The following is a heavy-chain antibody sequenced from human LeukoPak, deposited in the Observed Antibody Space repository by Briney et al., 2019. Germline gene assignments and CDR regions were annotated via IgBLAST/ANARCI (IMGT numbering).Heavy chain of an antibody. V-gene: IGHV1-69*13. Sequence: ASVKVSCKASGGTFSSYAISWVRQAPGQGLEWMGGIIPIFGTTNYAQKFQGRVTITADESTSTAYMELSSLRSEDTAVYYCARGFYSSSWYRSRYYYYMDVWGKGTTVTISS. J-gene: IGHJ6*03. D-gene: IGHD6-13*01. CDR2: IIPIFGTT. CDR3: ARGFYSSSWYRSRYYYYMDV. CDR1: GGTFSSYA.